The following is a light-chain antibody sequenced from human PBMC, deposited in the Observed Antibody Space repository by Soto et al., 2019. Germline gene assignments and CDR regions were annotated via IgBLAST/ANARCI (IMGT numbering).Light chain of an antibody. CDR3: QQYENLPT. J-gene: IGKJ5*01. V-gene: IGKV1-33*01. Sequence: DIQMTQSPFSLSASVGDRVTITCQASQNINNYLNWYQQKPERAPKLLIYDASNLEAGVPSRFRASGSGTDFTFTISRLQPEDIATYYCQQYENLPTFGQGTRLEIK. CDR1: QNINNY. CDR2: DAS.